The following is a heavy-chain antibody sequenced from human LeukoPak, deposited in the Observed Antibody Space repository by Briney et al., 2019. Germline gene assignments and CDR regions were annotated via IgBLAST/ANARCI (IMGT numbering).Heavy chain of an antibody. Sequence: ASVKVSCKASGYTFTSYGISWVRQAPGQGLEWMVWISAYNGNTNYAQKLQGRVTMTTDTSTSTAYMELRSLRSDDTAVYYCARYDSSSWYYDCFDYWGQGTLVTVSS. V-gene: IGHV1-18*01. J-gene: IGHJ4*02. D-gene: IGHD6-13*01. CDR1: GYTFTSYG. CDR3: ARYDSSSWYYDCFDY. CDR2: ISAYNGNT.